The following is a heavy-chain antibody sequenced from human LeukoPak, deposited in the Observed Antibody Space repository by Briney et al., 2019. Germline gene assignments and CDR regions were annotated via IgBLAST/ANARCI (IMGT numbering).Heavy chain of an antibody. CDR3: AKHRAKVTAIDYYYYMDV. CDR1: GCTFSSYA. Sequence: GGSLRLSCAASGCTFSSYAMSWVRQAPAKGLEWVSSISSSSSYIYYADSVKGRFTISRDNSKNSLYLQMNSLRTEDTALYYCAKHRAKVTAIDYYYYMDVWGKGTTVTVSS. CDR2: ISSSSSYI. V-gene: IGHV3-21*04. D-gene: IGHD2-21*02. J-gene: IGHJ6*03.